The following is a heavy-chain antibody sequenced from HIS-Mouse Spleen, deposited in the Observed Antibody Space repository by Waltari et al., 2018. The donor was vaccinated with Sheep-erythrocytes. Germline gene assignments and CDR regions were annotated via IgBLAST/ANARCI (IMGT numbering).Heavy chain of an antibody. J-gene: IGHJ5*02. D-gene: IGHD3-22*01. CDR3: ARSITMIVVVIKTNWFDP. CDR1: GGSFSGYY. Sequence: QVQLQQWGAGLLKPSETLSLTCAVYGGSFSGYYWSWIRQPPGKGLEWIGEINHSGSTNYNPSLKSRVTISVETSKNQFSLKLSSVTAADTAVYYCARSITMIVVVIKTNWFDPWGQGTLVTVSS. V-gene: IGHV4-34*01. CDR2: INHSGST.